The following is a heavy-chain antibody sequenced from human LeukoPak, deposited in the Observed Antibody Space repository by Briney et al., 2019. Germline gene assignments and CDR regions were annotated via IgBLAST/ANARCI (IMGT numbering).Heavy chain of an antibody. Sequence: ASVKVSCKASGYTFTGYYMHWVRQAPGQGLEWMGWINPNSGGTNYAQKFQGRVTMTRDTSISTAYMELRSLRSDDTAVYYCASGNSGYDGGGYWGQGTLVTVSS. D-gene: IGHD5-12*01. CDR3: ASGNSGYDGGGY. J-gene: IGHJ4*02. CDR1: GYTFTGYY. V-gene: IGHV1-2*02. CDR2: INPNSGGT.